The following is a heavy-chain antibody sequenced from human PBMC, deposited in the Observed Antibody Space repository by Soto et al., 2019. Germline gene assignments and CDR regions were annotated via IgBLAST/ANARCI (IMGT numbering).Heavy chain of an antibody. V-gene: IGHV4-34*01. D-gene: IGHD2-15*01. J-gene: IGHJ5*02. Sequence: SETLSLTCAVYGGSFSGYYWSWIRQPPGKGLEWIGEINHSGSTNYNPSLKSRVTISVDTSKNQFSLKLSSVTAADTAVYYCARGLRWSSGGSPWGQGTLVTVSS. CDR2: INHSGST. CDR1: GGSFSGYY. CDR3: ARGLRWSSGGSP.